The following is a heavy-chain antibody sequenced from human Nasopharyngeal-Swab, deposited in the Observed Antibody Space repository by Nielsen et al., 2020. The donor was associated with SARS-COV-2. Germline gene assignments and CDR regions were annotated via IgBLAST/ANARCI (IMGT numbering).Heavy chain of an antibody. D-gene: IGHD6-6*01. CDR2: ISSSSSYI. CDR3: ARTILSSSPEEGFDY. J-gene: IGHJ4*02. V-gene: IGHV3-21*01. Sequence: WIRQHPGKGLEWVSSISSSSSYIYYADSVKGRFTISRDNAKNSLYLQMNSLRAEDTAVYYCARTILSSSPEEGFDYWGQGTLVTVSS.